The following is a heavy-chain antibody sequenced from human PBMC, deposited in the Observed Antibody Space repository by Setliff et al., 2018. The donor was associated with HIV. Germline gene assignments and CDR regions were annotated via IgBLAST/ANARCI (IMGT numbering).Heavy chain of an antibody. CDR1: GGSISSGSYY. D-gene: IGHD3-10*01. V-gene: IGHV4-61*02. J-gene: IGHJ6*02. CDR3: ARDSGTTGWRVDV. CDR2: IYTSGST. Sequence: SETLSLTCTVSGGSISSGSYYWSWIRQPAGKGLEWIGRIYTSGSTNYNPSLKSRVTISVDTSKNQFSLKLSSVTAADTAVYYCARDSGTTGWRVDVWGQGTTVTVSS.